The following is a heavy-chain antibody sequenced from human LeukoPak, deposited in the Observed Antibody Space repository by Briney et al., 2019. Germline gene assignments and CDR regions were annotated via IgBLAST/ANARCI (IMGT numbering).Heavy chain of an antibody. CDR3: ARDLDRSGWFDY. D-gene: IGHD6-19*01. CDR2: MNPNSGNT. CDR1: GYTFTSYD. Sequence: GASVKVSCKASGYTFTSYDINWVRQATGQGLEWMGWMNPNSGNTSYAQKFQGRVTMTRNTSISTAYMELSSLRSDDTAVYYCARDLDRSGWFDYWGQGTLVTVSS. J-gene: IGHJ4*02. V-gene: IGHV1-8*01.